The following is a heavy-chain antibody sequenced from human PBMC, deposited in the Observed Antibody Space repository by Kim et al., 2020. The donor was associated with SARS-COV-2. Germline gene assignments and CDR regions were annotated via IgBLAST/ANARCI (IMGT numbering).Heavy chain of an antibody. D-gene: IGHD3-22*01. Sequence: SETLSLTCTVSGGSISSGGYYWSWIRQHPGKGLEWIGYIYYSGSTYYNPSLKSRVTISVDTSKNQFSLKLSSVTAADTAVYYCARVPDDSSGYYLELGYYFDYWGQGTLVTVSS. V-gene: IGHV4-31*03. J-gene: IGHJ4*02. CDR1: GGSISSGGYY. CDR2: IYYSGST. CDR3: ARVPDDSSGYYLELGYYFDY.